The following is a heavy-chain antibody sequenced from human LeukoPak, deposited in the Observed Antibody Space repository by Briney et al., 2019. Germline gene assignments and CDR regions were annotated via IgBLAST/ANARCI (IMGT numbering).Heavy chain of an antibody. D-gene: IGHD3-22*01. J-gene: IGHJ4*02. CDR3: GCGATSYYYDSSGSYGTTDY. Sequence: PGGSLRLSCAAFGFTFSDYYMTWIRQAPGKGLEWVSVIYSGGSTYYADSVKGRFTISRDNSKNTLYLQMNSLRAEDTAVYYCGCGATSYYYDSSGSYGTTDYWGQGTLVTVSS. CDR1: GFTFSDYY. CDR2: IYSGGST. V-gene: IGHV3-66*01.